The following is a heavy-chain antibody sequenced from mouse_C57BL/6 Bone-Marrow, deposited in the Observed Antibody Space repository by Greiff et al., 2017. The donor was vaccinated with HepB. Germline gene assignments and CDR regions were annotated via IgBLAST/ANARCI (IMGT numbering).Heavy chain of an antibody. J-gene: IGHJ3*01. D-gene: IGHD3-1*01. CDR1: GYTFTDYN. CDR2: INPNNGGT. Sequence: EVQLQQSGPELVKPGASVKIPCKASGYTFTDYNMDWVKQSHGKSLEWIGDINPNNGGTIYNQKFKGKATLTVDKSSSTAYMELRSLTSEDTAVYYWARTAQGRRLSPAGFAYWGQGTLVTVSA. CDR3: ARTAQGRRLSPAGFAY. V-gene: IGHV1-18*01.